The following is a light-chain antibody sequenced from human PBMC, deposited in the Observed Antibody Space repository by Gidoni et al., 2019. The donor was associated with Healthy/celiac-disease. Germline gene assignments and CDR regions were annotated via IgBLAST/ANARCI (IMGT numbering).Light chain of an antibody. CDR3: QQYNNWLALT. CDR2: GES. J-gene: IGKJ4*01. V-gene: IGKV3-15*01. Sequence: EIVMTQSPATLSVSPGERATLSCRASQSVSSNLAWYQQKPGQAPRHLIYGESTRATGIPARFSGSWSGTEFTLTISSLQSEDFAVYYCQQYNNWLALTFGGGTKVEIK. CDR1: QSVSSN.